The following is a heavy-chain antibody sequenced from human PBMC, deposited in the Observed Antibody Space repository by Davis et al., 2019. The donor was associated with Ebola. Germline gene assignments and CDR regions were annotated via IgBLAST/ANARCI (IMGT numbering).Heavy chain of an antibody. Sequence: GESLKISCAASGFAFSNFAMHWVRQAPGKGLEWVAVISYDGRNTYDADSVKGRFTISRDNSKNTLYLQMNSLRAEDTAVYYCAWHCSSTSCSSLDVWGKGTTVTVSS. CDR3: AWHCSSTSCSSLDV. V-gene: IGHV3-30*04. J-gene: IGHJ6*04. D-gene: IGHD2-2*01. CDR1: GFAFSNFA. CDR2: ISYDGRNT.